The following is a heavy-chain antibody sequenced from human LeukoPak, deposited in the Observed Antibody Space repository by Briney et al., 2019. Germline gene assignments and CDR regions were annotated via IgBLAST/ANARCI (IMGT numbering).Heavy chain of an antibody. V-gene: IGHV3-74*01. Sequence: GSLRLSCAASGFTFGNSWVHWVRQAPGKGLVWVSLINADGSTTTYADSVKGRFTISRDNARNTVSLQMNSLTIEDTAVYYCVVVVEPPDSDGFDVWGQGTMITVSS. CDR3: VVVVEPPDSDGFDV. J-gene: IGHJ3*01. CDR1: GFTFGNSW. D-gene: IGHD1-14*01. CDR2: INADGSTT.